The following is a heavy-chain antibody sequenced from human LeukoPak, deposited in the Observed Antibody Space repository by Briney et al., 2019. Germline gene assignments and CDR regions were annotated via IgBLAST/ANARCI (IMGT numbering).Heavy chain of an antibody. J-gene: IGHJ4*02. CDR3: ARGNYGSGSYYNDHFDY. CDR2: IYYSGST. Sequence: AETLSLTCTVSGGSISSYYWSWIRQPPGKGLEWIGYIYYSGSTNYNPSLKSRITISVDRSKNQFSLKLSSVTAADTAVYYCARGNYGSGSYYNDHFDYWGQGTLVTVSS. D-gene: IGHD3-10*01. V-gene: IGHV4-59*12. CDR1: GGSISSYY.